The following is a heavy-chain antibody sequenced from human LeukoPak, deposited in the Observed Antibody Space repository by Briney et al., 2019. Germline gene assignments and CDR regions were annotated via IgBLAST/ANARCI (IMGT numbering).Heavy chain of an antibody. D-gene: IGHD5-12*01. V-gene: IGHV3-21*01. J-gene: IGHJ5*02. CDR3: ARSASGYDA. Sequence: GGSLRLSCAASGFTFSSYSMNWVRQAPGKGLEWVSFISSSSAHINYADSVKGRFTISRDNPRNSLYLQMNSLRAEDTAVYYCARSASGYDAWGQGTLVTVSS. CDR1: GFTFSSYS. CDR2: ISSSSAHI.